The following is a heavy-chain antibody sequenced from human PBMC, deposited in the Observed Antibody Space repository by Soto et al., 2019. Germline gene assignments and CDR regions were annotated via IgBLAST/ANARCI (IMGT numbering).Heavy chain of an antibody. CDR3: RRSSRYSTDV. V-gene: IGHV4-39*01. D-gene: IGHD6-13*01. Sequence: PSETLSLTCTVSGDSIRSSSYWGWIRQPPGKGLEWIGSIYSTGNTYYNPSLNSQVTISVDTSRNQFSLNVISVTAADTAVYYCRRSSRYSTDVWGQGTTVTVSS. CDR1: GDSIRSSSY. CDR2: IYSTGNT. J-gene: IGHJ6*02.